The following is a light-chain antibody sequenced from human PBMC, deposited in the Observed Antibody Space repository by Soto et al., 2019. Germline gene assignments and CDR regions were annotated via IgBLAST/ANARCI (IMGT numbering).Light chain of an antibody. CDR3: QQYNKWPPIT. CDR2: GAS. V-gene: IGKV3-15*01. J-gene: IGKJ5*01. Sequence: DIVMTQSPATLYVSPGERATLSCRASQSVGNNLAWYQQKPGQAPRLLIFGASTRATGIPARFSGSGSGTEFTLTISSLQSEDFAVYYCQQYNKWPPITFGQGTRLEIK. CDR1: QSVGNN.